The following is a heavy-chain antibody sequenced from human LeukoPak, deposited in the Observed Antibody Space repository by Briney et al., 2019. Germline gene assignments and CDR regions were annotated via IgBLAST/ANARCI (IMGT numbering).Heavy chain of an antibody. CDR2: INPNSGGT. Sequence: ASVKVSCKASGYTFTGYYMHWVRQAPGQGLEWMDWINPNSGGTNYAQKFQGRVTMTRDTSISTAYMELSRLRSDDAAVYYCARDPVSSSGWWEFDYWGQGTLVTVSS. CDR1: GYTFTGYY. CDR3: ARDPVSSSGWWEFDY. J-gene: IGHJ4*02. V-gene: IGHV1-2*02. D-gene: IGHD6-19*01.